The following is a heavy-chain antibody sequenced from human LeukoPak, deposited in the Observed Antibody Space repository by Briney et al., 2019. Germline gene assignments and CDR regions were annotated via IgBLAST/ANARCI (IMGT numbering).Heavy chain of an antibody. CDR1: GFTFSTYA. CDR2: ISYDGSNK. Sequence: QPGGSLRLSCAASGFTFSTYALHWVRQAPGKGLEWVAVISYDGSNKYYADSVKGRFTISRDNSKNTLYLQMNSLRAEDTALYYCARANLLAVYPFDIWGQGTMVTVSS. V-gene: IGHV3-30-3*01. J-gene: IGHJ3*02. CDR3: ARANLLAVYPFDI. D-gene: IGHD2-8*01.